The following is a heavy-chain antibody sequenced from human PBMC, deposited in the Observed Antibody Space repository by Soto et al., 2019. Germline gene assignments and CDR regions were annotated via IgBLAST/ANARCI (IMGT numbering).Heavy chain of an antibody. Sequence: EVRLVASGGGLVKPGGSLRLSCAASGFSFSNYSMNWVRQAPGKGLEWVTFISSSSTYVYYADSVKVRFTISKDNAKNLLYLQMNSLRAEDTAVYYCGRVFRSYDSNDYYKFDYWGQGTLVIVSS. CDR2: ISSSSTYV. V-gene: IGHV3-21*06. J-gene: IGHJ4*02. CDR1: GFSFSNYS. CDR3: GRVFRSYDSNDYYKFDY. D-gene: IGHD3-22*01.